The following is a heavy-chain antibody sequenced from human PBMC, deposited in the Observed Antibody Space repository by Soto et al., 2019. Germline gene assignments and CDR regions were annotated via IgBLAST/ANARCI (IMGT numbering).Heavy chain of an antibody. CDR3: ARESAVAGTWSMDYYYYMDV. CDR2: IYYSGST. J-gene: IGHJ6*03. D-gene: IGHD6-19*01. CDR1: GGSISSYY. Sequence: SETLSLTCTVSGGSISSYYWSWIRQPPGKGLEWIGYIYYSGSTNYNPSLKSRVTISVDTSKNQFSLKLSSVTAADTAVYYCARESAVAGTWSMDYYYYMDVWGKGTTGTVSS. V-gene: IGHV4-59*01.